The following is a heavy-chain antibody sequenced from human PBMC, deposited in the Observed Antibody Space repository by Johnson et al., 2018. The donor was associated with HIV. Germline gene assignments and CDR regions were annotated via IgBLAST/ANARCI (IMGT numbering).Heavy chain of an antibody. J-gene: IGHJ3*02. Sequence: QMQLVESGGGVVQPGRSLRLSCAASGFTFSSYAMHWVRQAPGKGLEWVAVISYDGSNKYYADSVKGRFTISRDNSKNTLYLQMNSLRAEDTAVYYCARSPEGDAFDIWGQGTMVTVSS. V-gene: IGHV3-30-3*01. CDR2: ISYDGSNK. CDR1: GFTFSSYA. CDR3: ARSPEGDAFDI.